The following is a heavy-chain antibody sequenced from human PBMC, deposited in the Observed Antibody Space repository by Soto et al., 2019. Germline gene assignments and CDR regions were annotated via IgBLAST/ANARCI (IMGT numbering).Heavy chain of an antibody. CDR3: ARRYGDPSSAAGFDY. CDR1: GYTLTNYG. J-gene: IGHJ4*02. CDR2: ISTYNGNK. Sequence: ASVKVSCKXSGYTLTNYGINWVRQAPGQGLEWMGWISTYNGNKNYAEKFHGRVTMTTDTSTSTAYMELRSLRSDDTAVYYCARRYGDPSSAAGFDYWGRGTLVTVSS. D-gene: IGHD4-17*01. V-gene: IGHV1-18*01.